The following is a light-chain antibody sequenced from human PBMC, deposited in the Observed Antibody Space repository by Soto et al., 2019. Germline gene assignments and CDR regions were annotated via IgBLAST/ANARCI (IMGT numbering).Light chain of an antibody. Sequence: QSALTQPASVSGSPGQSITVSCTGTNTDVGGYNYVSWYQHRPGKAPRLMIYEVRHRLSGVSNRFSGSKSGNTASLTISGLQSEDEADYYCTSYTPTGALVFGSGTKLTVL. CDR3: TSYTPTGALV. CDR2: EVR. CDR1: NTDVGGYNY. J-gene: IGLJ3*02. V-gene: IGLV2-14*01.